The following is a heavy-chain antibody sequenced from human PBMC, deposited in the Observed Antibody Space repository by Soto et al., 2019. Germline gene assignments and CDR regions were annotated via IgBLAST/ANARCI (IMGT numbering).Heavy chain of an antibody. CDR1: GGSISSSNW. Sequence: SEPLSLTCAVSGGSISSSNWWSWVRQPPGKGLEWIGEIYHSGSTNYNPSLKSRVTISVDKSKNQFSLKLSSVTAADTAVYYCARVPGWSQLEDYWGQGTLVTVSS. V-gene: IGHV4-4*02. CDR2: IYHSGST. D-gene: IGHD1-1*01. J-gene: IGHJ4*02. CDR3: ARVPGWSQLEDY.